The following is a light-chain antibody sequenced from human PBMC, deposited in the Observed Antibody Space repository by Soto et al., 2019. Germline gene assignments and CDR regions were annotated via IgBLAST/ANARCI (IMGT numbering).Light chain of an antibody. CDR1: QSVSSNY. CDR3: QQYGSSPWT. V-gene: IGKV3-20*01. CDR2: GVS. Sequence: EIVLTQSPGTLSLSPGERATLSCRASQSVSSNYLAWYQQKPGQAPRVLIYGVSSRATGIPDRFSGSGSGTDFTLTISRLEPEDFAVYYCQQYGSSPWTFGQGTKVEIK. J-gene: IGKJ1*01.